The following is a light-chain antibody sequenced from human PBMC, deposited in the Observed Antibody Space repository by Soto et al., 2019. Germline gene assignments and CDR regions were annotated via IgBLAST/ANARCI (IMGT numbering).Light chain of an antibody. Sequence: EVVLTQSPVTLSLSPGERATLSCRASQSVSSSYLAWYQQKPGQAPSLLMYGASSRATGIPERFSGSGSGTEFTLTISSVQSEDSAVYYCQQRSNWPRGLTFGGGTKWIS. CDR1: QSVSSSY. CDR3: QQRSNWPRGLT. V-gene: IGKV3D-20*02. J-gene: IGKJ4*01. CDR2: GAS.